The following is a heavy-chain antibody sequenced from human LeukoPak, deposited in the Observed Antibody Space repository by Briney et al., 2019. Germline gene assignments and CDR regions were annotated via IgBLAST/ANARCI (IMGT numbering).Heavy chain of an antibody. V-gene: IGHV3-21*01. J-gene: IGHJ1*01. CDR1: GFTFSSYS. D-gene: IGHD2-15*01. Sequence: GGSLRLSCAASGFTFSSYSMNWVRQAPGKGLEWVSSISSSSSYIYYADSVKGRFTISRDNAKNSLYLQMNSLRAEDTAVYYCARDRYCSGGSCYSAYFQHWGQGTLVTVSS. CDR2: ISSSSSYI. CDR3: ARDRYCSGGSCYSAYFQH.